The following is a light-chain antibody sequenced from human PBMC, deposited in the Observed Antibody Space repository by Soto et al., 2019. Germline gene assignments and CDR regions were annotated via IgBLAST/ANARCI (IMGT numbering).Light chain of an antibody. CDR1: SSDIGAYDL. J-gene: IGLJ1*01. V-gene: IGLV2-14*03. CDR3: TSFAPDRIDV. CDR2: EVS. Sequence: QSVLTQPASVSGSPGQSITISCSGTSSDIGAYDLFSWYQQHPGRAPKLIIYEVSYRFSGLSYRFSGSKSGNTASLTISGLQAEDEGDYYCTSFAPDRIDVYGSGTKVTV.